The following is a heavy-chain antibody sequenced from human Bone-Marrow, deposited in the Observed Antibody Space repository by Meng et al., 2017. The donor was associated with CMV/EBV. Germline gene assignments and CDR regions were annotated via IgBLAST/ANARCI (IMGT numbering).Heavy chain of an antibody. Sequence: GESLKISCAASGFTFDSYSLNWVRQAPGKGLEWMGWINPNSGGTNYAQKFQGRVTMTRDTSISTAYMELSRLRSDDTAVYYCATTQRDGGIFFDYWGQGTLVTVSS. D-gene: IGHD2-15*01. CDR1: GFTFDSYS. CDR3: ATTQRDGGIFFDY. V-gene: IGHV1-2*02. CDR2: INPNSGGT. J-gene: IGHJ4*02.